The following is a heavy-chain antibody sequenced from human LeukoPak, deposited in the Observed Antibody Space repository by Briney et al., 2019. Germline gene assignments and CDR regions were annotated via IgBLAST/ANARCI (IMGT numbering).Heavy chain of an antibody. CDR2: IYNSGST. Sequence: KTSESLTLTCTVSGCSTSSYTWNWIRQPPGKGLEWVGDIYNSGSTNYNPSLKSRVTISVDTSKNQFSLKLSSVSAADTAVYYCASLFIVVVPADPGDYFDYWGQGTLVTVSS. V-gene: IGHV4-59*08. CDR1: GCSTSSYT. J-gene: IGHJ4*02. D-gene: IGHD2-2*01. CDR3: ASLFIVVVPADPGDYFDY.